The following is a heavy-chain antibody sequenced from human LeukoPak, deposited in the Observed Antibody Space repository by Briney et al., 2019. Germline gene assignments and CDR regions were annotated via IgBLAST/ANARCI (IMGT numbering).Heavy chain of an antibody. CDR3: ASGPVHNWFDP. CDR1: GGSVSSGDYY. CDR2: ILYSGST. Sequence: SETLSLTCTVSGGSVSSGDYYWSWIRQTPGKGLQWIGYILYSGSTYYNPSLKSRLTISVDTSKNQFSLKLSYVTAADTAVYHCASGPVHNWFDPWGQGTLVTVSS. V-gene: IGHV4-30-4*01. J-gene: IGHJ5*02.